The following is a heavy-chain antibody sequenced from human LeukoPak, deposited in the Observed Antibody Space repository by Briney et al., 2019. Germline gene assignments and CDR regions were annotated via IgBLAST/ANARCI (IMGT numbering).Heavy chain of an antibody. D-gene: IGHD3-10*01. V-gene: IGHV3-30*02. CDR2: IRYDGSNK. CDR3: AKEGNPYGSGSYYTYYFDH. Sequence: GGSLRLSCAASGFTFSSYGMHWVRQAPGKGLEWVAFIRYDGSNKYYADSVKGRFTISRDNSKNTLYLQMNSLRAEDTAVYYCAKEGNPYGSGSYYTYYFDHWGQGTLVTVSS. CDR1: GFTFSSYG. J-gene: IGHJ4*02.